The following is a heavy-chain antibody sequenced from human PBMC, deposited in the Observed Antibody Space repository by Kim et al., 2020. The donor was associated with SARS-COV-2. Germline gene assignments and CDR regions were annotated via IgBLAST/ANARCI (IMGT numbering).Heavy chain of an antibody. Sequence: SETLSLTCTVSGGSISSGGYYWSWIRQHPGKGLEWIGYIYYSGSTYYNPSLKSRVTISVDTSKNQFSLKLSSVTAADTAVYYCARVVSGSIYYWGQGTLVTVSS. D-gene: IGHD3-22*01. V-gene: IGHV4-31*03. J-gene: IGHJ4*02. CDR3: ARVVSGSIYY. CDR2: IYYSGST. CDR1: GGSISSGGYY.